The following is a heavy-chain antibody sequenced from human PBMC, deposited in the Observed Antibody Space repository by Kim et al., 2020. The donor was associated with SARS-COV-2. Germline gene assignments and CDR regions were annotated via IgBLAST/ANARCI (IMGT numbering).Heavy chain of an antibody. J-gene: IGHJ4*02. CDR2: ISSSSSTI. CDR1: GFTFSSYS. CDR3: ARGYCSSTSSYRRSGWDY. V-gene: IGHV3-48*02. Sequence: GGSLRLSCAASGFTFSSYSMNWVRQAPGKGLEWVSYISSSSSTIYYADSVKGRFTISRDNAKNSLYLQMNSLRDEGTAVYYCARGYCSSTSSYRRSGWDYCGQGTLVTLSS. D-gene: IGHD2-2*01.